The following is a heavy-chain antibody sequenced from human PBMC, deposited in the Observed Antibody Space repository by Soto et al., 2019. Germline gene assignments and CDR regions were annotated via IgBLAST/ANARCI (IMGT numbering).Heavy chain of an antibody. CDR2: IYFRDSDT. CDR1: GYSFTTYW. CDR3: ASYSYGATSKYGMDV. D-gene: IGHD5-18*01. J-gene: IGHJ6*02. Sequence: GESLKISCKGSGYSFTTYWIGWVRQMPGKGLEYMGIIYFRDSDTTYSPSFQGQVTISADKSISTAYLQWSSLKASDTAMYYCASYSYGATSKYGMDVWGQGTTVTVSS. V-gene: IGHV5-51*01.